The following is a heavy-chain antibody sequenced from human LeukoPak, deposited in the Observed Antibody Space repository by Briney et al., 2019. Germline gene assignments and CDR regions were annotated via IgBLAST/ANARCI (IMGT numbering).Heavy chain of an antibody. Sequence: SETLSLTCTVSGGSISSGGHYWSWIRQHPGKGLEWIGYIYYSGSTYYNPSLKSRVTISVDTSKNQFSLKLSSVTAADTAVYYCARDFCTNGVCLIDYWGQGTLVTVSS. CDR2: IYYSGST. D-gene: IGHD2-8*01. CDR3: ARDFCTNGVCLIDY. V-gene: IGHV4-31*03. J-gene: IGHJ4*02. CDR1: GGSISSGGHY.